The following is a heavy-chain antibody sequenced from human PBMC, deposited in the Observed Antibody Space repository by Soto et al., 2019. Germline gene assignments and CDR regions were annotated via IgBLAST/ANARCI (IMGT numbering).Heavy chain of an antibody. CDR2: IRSKAYGGTT. CDR1: GFTFGDYA. Sequence: GGSLRLSCTASGFTFGDYAMSWFRQAPGKGLEWVGFIRSKAYGGTTEYAASVKGRFTISRDDSKSIAYLQMNSLKTEDTAVYYCTSVYYDILTGYFGNFDYWGQGTLVTVSP. V-gene: IGHV3-49*03. J-gene: IGHJ4*02. CDR3: TSVYYDILTGYFGNFDY. D-gene: IGHD3-9*01.